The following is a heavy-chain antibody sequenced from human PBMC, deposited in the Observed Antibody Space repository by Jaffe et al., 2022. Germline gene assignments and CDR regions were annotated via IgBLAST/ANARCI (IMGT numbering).Heavy chain of an antibody. D-gene: IGHD3-10*01. Sequence: QVQLVESGGGVVQPGGSLRLSCAASGFTFSSYGMHWVRQAPGKGLEWVAFIRYDGSNKYYADSVKGRFTISRDNSKNTLYLQMNSLRAEDTAVYYCAKGGPYRTYYYGSGSYSWGQGTLVTVSS. CDR3: AKGGPYRTYYYGSGSYS. CDR1: GFTFSSYG. J-gene: IGHJ5*02. CDR2: IRYDGSNK. V-gene: IGHV3-30*02.